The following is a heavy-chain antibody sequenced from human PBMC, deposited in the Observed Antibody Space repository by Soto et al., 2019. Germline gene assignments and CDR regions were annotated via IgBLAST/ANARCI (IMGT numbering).Heavy chain of an antibody. D-gene: IGHD6-19*01. J-gene: IGHJ4*02. CDR2: IPFTGST. Sequence: QVQLPESGPGLVRPSETLSLTCTVSGGSVSSGHYYWSWSRQPPGKGLEWIGYIPFTGSTNYNPSLKSRVTISVDTSKNQFSLKMNSVTAADTAVYYCARSGAGSGWLGGQGTLVTVSS. CDR3: ARSGAGSGWL. V-gene: IGHV4-61*01. CDR1: GGSVSSGHYY.